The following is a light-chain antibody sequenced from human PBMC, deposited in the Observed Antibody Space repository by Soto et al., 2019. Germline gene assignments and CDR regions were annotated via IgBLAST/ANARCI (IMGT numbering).Light chain of an antibody. CDR2: EVT. CDR1: SNDIGAYNY. CDR3: SSYTSSSTVI. V-gene: IGLV2-14*01. Sequence: QSVLTQPASVSGSPGQSITISCTGTSNDIGAYNYVSWYQQHPGKAPRLLIYEVTHRPSGVSYRFSGSKSDNTASLTISGLQAEDEADYYCSSYTSSSTVIFGGGTKVTVL. J-gene: IGLJ2*01.